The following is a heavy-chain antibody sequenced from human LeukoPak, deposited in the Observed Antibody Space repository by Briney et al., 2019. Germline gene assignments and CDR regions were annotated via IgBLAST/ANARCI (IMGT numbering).Heavy chain of an antibody. D-gene: IGHD3-9*01. CDR1: GGSLSGHF. J-gene: IGHJ4*02. CDR2: IHSSGST. CDR3: ARDPGDTDWYNFDF. V-gene: IGHV4-59*11. Sequence: SDTLSLTCTVSGGSLSGHFWSWFRRPPGKGLENIGYIHSSGSTNYNPPYKSRVTVSLEMSKNQFSLSLSSVTAADTAVYYCARDPGDTDWYNFDFRGQGILVTVSS.